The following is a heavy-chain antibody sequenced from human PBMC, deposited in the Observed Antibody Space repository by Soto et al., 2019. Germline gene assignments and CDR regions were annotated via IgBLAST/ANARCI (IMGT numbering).Heavy chain of an antibody. CDR1: GYTFTHYV. D-gene: IGHD3-10*01. Sequence: QVQLVRSGAEVKKPGASVKVSCKASGYTFTHYVITWVRQAPGQGLAWMGWISALNGNTKYVDNFQDRVTMTSDTSTNTSYLEVRSLRSDDTAMYYCARVYGSGSYIAFDIWGQGTMVTVSS. CDR2: ISALNGNT. V-gene: IGHV1-18*01. CDR3: ARVYGSGSYIAFDI. J-gene: IGHJ3*02.